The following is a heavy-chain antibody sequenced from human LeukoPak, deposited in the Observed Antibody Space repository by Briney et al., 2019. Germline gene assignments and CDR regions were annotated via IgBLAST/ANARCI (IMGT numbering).Heavy chain of an antibody. CDR1: GFTFSSYA. J-gene: IGHJ4*02. Sequence: TGGSLRLSCAASGFTFSSYAMSWVRQASGKGLEWVSAISAGGGVTYYADSVEGRFTISRDDSKNTLYLQMNSLRAEDTAVYYCAKDGIRWSHFDSWGQGTLVTVSS. CDR2: ISAGGGVT. V-gene: IGHV3-23*01. D-gene: IGHD4-23*01. CDR3: AKDGIRWSHFDS.